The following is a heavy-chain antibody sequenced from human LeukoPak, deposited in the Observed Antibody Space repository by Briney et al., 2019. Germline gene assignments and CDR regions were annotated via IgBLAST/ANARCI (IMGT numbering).Heavy chain of an antibody. V-gene: IGHV3-48*03. D-gene: IGHD1-1*01. CDR3: ARVYHTGYYYYMDV. J-gene: IGHJ6*03. Sequence: PGRSLRLSCAASGFTFRDYEMNWVRQGPGKGPEWVSYISGSGRTIYYADSVKGRFTISRDSAKNSLYLQMNSLRAEDTAVYYCARVYHTGYYYYMDVWGRGTTVTVSS. CDR1: GFTFRDYE. CDR2: ISGSGRTI.